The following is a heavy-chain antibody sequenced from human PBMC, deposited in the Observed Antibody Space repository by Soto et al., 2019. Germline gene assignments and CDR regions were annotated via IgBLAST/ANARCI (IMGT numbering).Heavy chain of an antibody. D-gene: IGHD1-26*01. CDR3: ARPYSGSYSFDY. Sequence: AGGSLRLSCAASGFPFTTYNMNWVRQTPGKGLEWVSSITGSSSDIYYADSVKGRFTISRDNAKNSLYLHMNSLRAEDTAVYYCARPYSGSYSFDYWGQGALVTVSS. V-gene: IGHV3-21*01. CDR2: ITGSSSDI. CDR1: GFPFTTYN. J-gene: IGHJ4*02.